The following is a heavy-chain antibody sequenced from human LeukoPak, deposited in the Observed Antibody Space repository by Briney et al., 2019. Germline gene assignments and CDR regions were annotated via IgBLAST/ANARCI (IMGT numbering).Heavy chain of an antibody. V-gene: IGHV4-59*08. CDR3: ARLSGLRYFNP. J-gene: IGHJ5*02. Sequence: PSETLSLTCTVSGGSLSSYYWSWIRQPPGKGLEWIGYIYYSGSTNYNPSLKSRVTISVDTSKNQFSLKLSSVTAADTAVYYCARLSGLRYFNPWGQGTLVTVSS. CDR2: IYYSGST. D-gene: IGHD3-9*01. CDR1: GGSLSSYY.